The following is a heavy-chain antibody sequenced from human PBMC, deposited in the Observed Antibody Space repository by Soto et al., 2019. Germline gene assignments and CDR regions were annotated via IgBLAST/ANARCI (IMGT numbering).Heavy chain of an antibody. J-gene: IGHJ6*02. CDR3: AITYSSGWRNYYYYGMDV. CDR1: GGTFSSYA. Sequence: SVKVSCKASGGTFSSYAISWVRRAPGQGLEWMGGIIPIFGTANYAQKFQGRVTITADESTSTAYMELSSLRSEDTAVYYCAITYSSGWRNYYYYGMDVWGQGTTVTVSS. V-gene: IGHV1-69*13. CDR2: IIPIFGTA. D-gene: IGHD6-19*01.